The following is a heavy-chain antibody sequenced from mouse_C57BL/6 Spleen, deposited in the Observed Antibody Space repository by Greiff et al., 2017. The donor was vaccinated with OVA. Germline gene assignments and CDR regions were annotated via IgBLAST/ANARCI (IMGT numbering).Heavy chain of an antibody. D-gene: IGHD1-1*01. Sequence: VHVKQSGAELVRPGASVKLSCTASGFNIKDDYMHWVKQRPEQGLEWIGWIDPENGDTEYASKFQGKATITADTSSNTAYLQLSSLTSEDTAVYYCTTPNYGSSYGYFDVWGTGTTVTVSS. CDR3: TTPNYGSSYGYFDV. V-gene: IGHV14-4*01. J-gene: IGHJ1*03. CDR1: GFNIKDDY. CDR2: IDPENGDT.